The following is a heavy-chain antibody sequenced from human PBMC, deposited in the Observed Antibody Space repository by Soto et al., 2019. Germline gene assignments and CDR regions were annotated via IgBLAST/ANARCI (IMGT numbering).Heavy chain of an antibody. D-gene: IGHD3-3*01. CDR2: IKSKTDGGTT. Sequence: EVQLVESGGGLVKPGGSLRLSCAASGFTFSNAWMSWVRQAPGKGLEWVGRIKSKTDGGTTDYAAPVKGRFTISRYDSKNTLYLQMNSLKIEDTAVYYCTTASYYDFWTGYYRYNWFDPWGQGTLVTVSS. CDR3: TTASYYDFWTGYYRYNWFDP. V-gene: IGHV3-15*01. CDR1: GFTFSNAW. J-gene: IGHJ5*02.